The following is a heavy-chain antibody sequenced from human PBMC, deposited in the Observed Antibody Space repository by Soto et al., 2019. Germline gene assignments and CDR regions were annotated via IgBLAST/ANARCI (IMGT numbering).Heavy chain of an antibody. J-gene: IGHJ4*02. CDR2: ISVYNGDT. Sequence: QVQLVQSGAEVKKPGASVKVSCKASGYSFTSYRISWVRQAPGQGLEWMGWISVYNGDTNYAQKLQGRVTMTTDTCTSTAYMELRSLRSDDTSVYYCARDRGSWSYFDYWGQGTLVTVSS. D-gene: IGHD6-13*01. CDR3: ARDRGSWSYFDY. V-gene: IGHV1-18*01. CDR1: GYSFTSYR.